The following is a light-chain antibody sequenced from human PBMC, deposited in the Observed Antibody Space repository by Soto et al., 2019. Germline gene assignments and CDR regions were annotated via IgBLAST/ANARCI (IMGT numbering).Light chain of an antibody. CDR3: QSSQTNNVV. J-gene: IGLJ2*01. Sequence: NFMLTQPHSVSESPGKTVTISCTRSSGSIASNYVQWYQQRPGSAPTTVIYEDNERPSGVPDRFSGSIDSSSNSASLTISLLKTEDEADYYCQSSQTNNVVFGGGTKLTVL. CDR1: SGSIASNY. V-gene: IGLV6-57*04. CDR2: EDN.